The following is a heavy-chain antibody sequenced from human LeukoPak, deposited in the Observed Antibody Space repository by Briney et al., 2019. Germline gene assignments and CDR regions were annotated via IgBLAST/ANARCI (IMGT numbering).Heavy chain of an antibody. CDR1: GGSFSGYY. J-gene: IGHJ4*02. CDR3: ARGHGAGYSYGHGPINY. CDR2: INHSGST. V-gene: IGHV4-34*01. D-gene: IGHD5-18*01. Sequence: PSETLSLTCAVYGGSFSGYYWSWIRQPPGKGLEWIGEINHSGSTNCNPSLKSRVTISVDTSKNQFSLKLSSVTAADTAVYYCARGHGAGYSYGHGPINYWGQGTLVTVSS.